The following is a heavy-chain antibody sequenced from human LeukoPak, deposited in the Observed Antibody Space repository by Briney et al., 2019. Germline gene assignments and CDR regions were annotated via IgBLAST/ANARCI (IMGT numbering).Heavy chain of an antibody. V-gene: IGHV1-69*05. J-gene: IGHJ4*02. Sequence: ASVKVSCKASGGTFSSYAISWVRQAPGQGLEWMGGIIPIFGTANYAQKFQGRVTITTDESTSTAYMELSSLRSEDTAVYYCARTNDYGDYALLFWGQGTLVTVPS. CDR1: GGTFSSYA. CDR2: IIPIFGTA. CDR3: ARTNDYGDYALLF. D-gene: IGHD4-17*01.